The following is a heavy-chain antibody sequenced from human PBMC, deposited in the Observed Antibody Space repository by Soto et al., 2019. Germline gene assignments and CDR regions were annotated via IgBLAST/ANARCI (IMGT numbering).Heavy chain of an antibody. CDR2: ISYSGTT. Sequence: SETLSLTCTVSGVSVSSGSFYWAWIRQPPGKGLEWIGFISYSGTTNYNPSLKSRVTISVDTSRSQISLKVSSLTAADSAVYYCARGATVTQYDYWGQGTLVTVPQ. D-gene: IGHD4-17*01. CDR1: GVSVSSGSFY. CDR3: ARGATVTQYDY. J-gene: IGHJ4*02. V-gene: IGHV4-61*01.